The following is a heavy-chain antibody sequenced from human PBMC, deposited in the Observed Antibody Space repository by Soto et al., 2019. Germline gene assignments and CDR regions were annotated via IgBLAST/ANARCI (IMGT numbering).Heavy chain of an antibody. J-gene: IGHJ4*02. Sequence: TSETLSLTCAVYGGSISGHYWNLIRQPPGKGLEWIGEINHSGRTNYNPSLKSRVTISVDTSKNQFSLNLGSVTAADTAVYYCARGNIAAALVYWGQGTLVTVSS. V-gene: IGHV4-34*01. CDR3: ARGNIAAALVY. D-gene: IGHD6-13*01. CDR1: GGSISGHY. CDR2: INHSGRT.